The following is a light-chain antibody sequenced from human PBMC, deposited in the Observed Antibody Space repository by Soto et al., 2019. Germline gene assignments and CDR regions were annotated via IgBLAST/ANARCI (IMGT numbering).Light chain of an antibody. CDR1: GSDVGGYNY. J-gene: IGLJ1*01. Sequence: QSALTQPASVSGSPGQSITISFTGTGSDVGGYNYVSWYQQHPGKAPKLMIYEVSNRPSGVSNRFSGSKSGNTASLTISGLQAEDEADYYCSSYTSSSTRVFGTGTKVTVL. CDR3: SSYTSSSTRV. CDR2: EVS. V-gene: IGLV2-14*01.